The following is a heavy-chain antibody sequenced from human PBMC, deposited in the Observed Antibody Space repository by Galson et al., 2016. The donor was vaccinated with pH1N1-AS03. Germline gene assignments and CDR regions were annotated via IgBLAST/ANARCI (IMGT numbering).Heavy chain of an antibody. D-gene: IGHD1-14*01. Sequence: QSGAEVKKPGESLKISCKVSGYNFMSYWIGWVRQMPGEGLEWLGIMYPEDSDIRYSPSLRGPVTISADKSISTANLQWTSLEDSDTGIYFFAIPSPPGNPGRKGLYAFDLWGQGTKVTVS. J-gene: IGHJ3*01. CDR2: MYPEDSDI. V-gene: IGHV5-51*03. CDR1: GYNFMSYW. CDR3: AIPSPPGNPGRKGLYAFDL.